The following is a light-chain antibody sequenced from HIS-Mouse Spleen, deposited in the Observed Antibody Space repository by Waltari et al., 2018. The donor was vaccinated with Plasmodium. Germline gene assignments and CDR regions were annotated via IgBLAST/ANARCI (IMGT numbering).Light chain of an antibody. CDR2: KDS. J-gene: IGLJ1*01. CDR1: SFPKPY. V-gene: IGLV3-25*03. Sequence: SYELTQPPSLSVSPVQTARITCSGASFPKPYAYWYQQKPGQAPVLVIYKDSKRPAGIPERFSGSSSGTTVTLTISGVQAEDEADYYCQSADSSGTYVFGTGTKVTVL. CDR3: QSADSSGTYV.